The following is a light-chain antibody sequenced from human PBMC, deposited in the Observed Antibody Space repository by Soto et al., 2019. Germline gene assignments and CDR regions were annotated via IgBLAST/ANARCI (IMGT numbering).Light chain of an antibody. Sequence: DIQMTQSTSSLSASVGDRVTISCRASQGIANYLAWYQQKPGKVPELLIYAASTLHSGVPSRFSGSGSGTVFTLTISSLQPGDVASYYCQKYSSAPWTFGQGTKVEIK. J-gene: IGKJ1*01. V-gene: IGKV1-27*01. CDR1: QGIANY. CDR2: AAS. CDR3: QKYSSAPWT.